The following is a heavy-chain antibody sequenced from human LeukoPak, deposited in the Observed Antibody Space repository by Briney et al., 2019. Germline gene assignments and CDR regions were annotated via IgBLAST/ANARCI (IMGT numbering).Heavy chain of an antibody. D-gene: IGHD1-26*01. CDR3: ARVAPGSGSYFPDY. V-gene: IGHV3-21*01. Sequence: PGGSLRLSCAASGFTFSSYSMNWVRQAPGKGLEWVSSISSSSSYIYYADSVKGRFTISRDNAKNSLYLQMNSLRAEDTAVYYCARVAPGSGSYFPDYWGQGTLVTVSS. J-gene: IGHJ4*02. CDR1: GFTFSSYS. CDR2: ISSSSSYI.